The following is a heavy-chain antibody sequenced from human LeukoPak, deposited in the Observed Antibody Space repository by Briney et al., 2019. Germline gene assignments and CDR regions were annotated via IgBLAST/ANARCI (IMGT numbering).Heavy chain of an antibody. CDR2: ISGDGSTT. J-gene: IGHJ5*02. CDR3: ARDEPTVTTGPPVGS. Sequence: GGSLRLSCAASGFTFETYWMHWVRQAPGKGLVWVSCISGDGSTTNYADSVKGRFTISRDNAKNTLYLQMNSLSAEDTAVYYCARDEPTVTTGPPVGSWGQGTLVTVSS. CDR1: GFTFETYW. V-gene: IGHV3-74*01. D-gene: IGHD4-17*01.